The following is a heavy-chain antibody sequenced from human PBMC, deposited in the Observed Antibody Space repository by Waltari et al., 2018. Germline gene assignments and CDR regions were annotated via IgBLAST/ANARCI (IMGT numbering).Heavy chain of an antibody. J-gene: IGHJ6*02. Sequence: QVQLVQSGAEVKKPGSSVKVSCKASGGTFSSYAISWVRQAPGQGRGWREGFTHIVGTANYAQEFQGRVTITADESTSTAYMELSSLRSEDTAVYYCARVGAVAENYYYYGMDVWGQGTTVTVSS. V-gene: IGHV1-69*12. CDR3: ARVGAVAENYYYYGMDV. CDR1: GGTFSSYA. CDR2: FTHIVGTA. D-gene: IGHD6-19*01.